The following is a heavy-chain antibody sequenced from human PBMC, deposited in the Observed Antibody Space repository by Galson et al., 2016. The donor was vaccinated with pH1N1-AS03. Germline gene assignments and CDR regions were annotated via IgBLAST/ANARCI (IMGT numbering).Heavy chain of an antibody. Sequence: SVKVSCKASGYTFTNYDINWVRQATGQGLEWMGWMNPNSGNTAYAQRLQGRVTMTTDTPTTTAYMELTSLGSDDTAMYYCAREPNIVEKRWVDYWGLGTLVTVSS. J-gene: IGHJ4*02. V-gene: IGHV1-8*01. CDR3: AREPNIVEKRWVDY. D-gene: IGHD2/OR15-2a*01. CDR2: MNPNSGNT. CDR1: GYTFTNYD.